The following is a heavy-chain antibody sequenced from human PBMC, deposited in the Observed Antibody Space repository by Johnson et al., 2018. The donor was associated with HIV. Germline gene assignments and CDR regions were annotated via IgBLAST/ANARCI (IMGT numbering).Heavy chain of an antibody. V-gene: IGHV3-11*04. Sequence: VQLVESGGGVVQPGRSLRLSCAASGFSFSDYYMSWIRQAPGKGLEWISSISSSGTTIQSADSVKGRFTISRDNAKNSVSLQMNSLRAEDTAVYYCAREFRQWLIWGQGTMVTVSS. CDR2: ISSSGTTI. D-gene: IGHD6-19*01. CDR1: GFSFSDYY. J-gene: IGHJ3*02. CDR3: AREFRQWLI.